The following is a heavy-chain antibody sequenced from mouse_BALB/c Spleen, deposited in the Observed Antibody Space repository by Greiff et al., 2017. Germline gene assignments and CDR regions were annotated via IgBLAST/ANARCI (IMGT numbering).Heavy chain of an antibody. CDR1: GYTFTSYW. Sequence: QVQLQQPGAELVKPGASVKLSCKASGYTFTSYWMHWVKQRPGQGLEWIGEINPSNGRTNYNEKFKSKATLTVDKSSSTAYMQLSSLTSEDSAVYYCARNGIGAMDYWGQGTSVTVSS. J-gene: IGHJ4*01. CDR3: ARNGIGAMDY. V-gene: IGHV1S81*02. CDR2: INPSNGRT. D-gene: IGHD1-1*01.